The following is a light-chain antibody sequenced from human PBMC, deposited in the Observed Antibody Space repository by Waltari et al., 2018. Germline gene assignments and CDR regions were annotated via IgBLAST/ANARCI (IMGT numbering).Light chain of an antibody. CDR2: DTS. V-gene: IGKV1-33*01. CDR1: QNISNY. CDR3: QQYENFPVT. J-gene: IGKJ5*01. Sequence: GARVTSTCQASQNISNYLNWYQQKPGKAPKLLIYDTSHLQTGVPSRFSGTGGGTDFTFTISSLQPEDIATYYCQQYENFPVTFGQGTRLEIK.